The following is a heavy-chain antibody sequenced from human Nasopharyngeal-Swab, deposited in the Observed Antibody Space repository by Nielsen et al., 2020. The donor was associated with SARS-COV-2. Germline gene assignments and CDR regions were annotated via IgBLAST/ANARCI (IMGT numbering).Heavy chain of an antibody. D-gene: IGHD1-26*01. CDR3: AADSGSYFGYYYYGMDV. CDR1: GFTFSSYS. V-gene: IGHV3-21*01. J-gene: IGHJ6*02. CDR2: ISSSSSYI. Sequence: ETLSLTCAASGFTFSSYSMNWVRQAPGKGLEWVSSISSSSSYIYYADSVKGRFTISRDNAKNSLYLQMNSLRAEDTAVYYCAADSGSYFGYYYYGMDVWGQGTTVTVSS.